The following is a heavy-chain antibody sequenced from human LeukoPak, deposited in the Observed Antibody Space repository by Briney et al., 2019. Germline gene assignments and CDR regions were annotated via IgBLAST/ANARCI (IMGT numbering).Heavy chain of an antibody. CDR3: ARCGLHGNYGLFDY. V-gene: IGHV3-66*01. J-gene: IGHJ4*02. CDR2: LYSDDTT. D-gene: IGHD5-24*01. CDR1: GFTVSSNY. Sequence: PGGSLRLSCAASGFTVSSNYMNWVRQAPGKGLEWVSVLYSDDTTYYAESAKGRFTISRDNAKNTLYLQMNNLRAEDTAVYYCARCGLHGNYGLFDYWGQGTLVTVSS.